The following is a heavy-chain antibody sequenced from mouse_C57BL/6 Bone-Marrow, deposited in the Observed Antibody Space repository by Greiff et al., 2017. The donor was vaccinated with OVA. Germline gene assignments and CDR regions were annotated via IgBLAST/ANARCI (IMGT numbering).Heavy chain of an antibody. J-gene: IGHJ2*01. CDR2: ISYDGSN. CDR3: ARGRGSSLYYFDY. D-gene: IGHD1-1*01. CDR1: GYSITSGYY. V-gene: IGHV3-6*01. Sequence: VQLKESGPGLVKPSQSLSLTCSVTGYSITSGYYWNWIRQFPGNKLEWMGYISYDGSNNYNPSLKNRISITRDTSTNQFFLKLNSVTTEDTATYYCARGRGSSLYYFDYWGQGTTLTVSS.